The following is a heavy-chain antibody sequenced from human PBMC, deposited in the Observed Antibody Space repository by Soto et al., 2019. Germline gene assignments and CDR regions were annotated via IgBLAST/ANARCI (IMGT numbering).Heavy chain of an antibody. Sequence: QLQLQESGPGLVKPSETLSLTCTVSGGSISSSSYYWGWIRQPPGKGLEWIGSIYYSGSTYYNPSLKRRVTISVDTSKHQSSLKLSSVTAADTAVYYCARHPLDGDPGDYWGQGTLVTVSS. CDR3: ARHPLDGDPGDY. CDR1: GGSISSSSYY. D-gene: IGHD4-17*01. CDR2: IYYSGST. J-gene: IGHJ4*02. V-gene: IGHV4-39*01.